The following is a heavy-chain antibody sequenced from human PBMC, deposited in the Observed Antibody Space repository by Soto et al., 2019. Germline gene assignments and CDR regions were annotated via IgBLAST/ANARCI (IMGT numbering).Heavy chain of an antibody. CDR3: ARAGIHYDFWSGSGSYGMDV. Sequence: SETLSLTCTVSGGSISSGDYYWSWIRQPPGKGLEWIGYIYYSGSTYYNPSLKSRVTISVDTSKNQFSLKLSSVTAADTAVYYCARAGIHYDFWSGSGSYGMDVWGQGTTVTVSS. CDR2: IYYSGST. J-gene: IGHJ6*02. CDR1: GGSISSGDYY. V-gene: IGHV4-30-4*01. D-gene: IGHD3-3*01.